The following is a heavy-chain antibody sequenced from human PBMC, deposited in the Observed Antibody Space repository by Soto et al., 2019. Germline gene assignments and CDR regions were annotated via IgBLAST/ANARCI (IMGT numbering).Heavy chain of an antibody. CDR3: ARYQVVLKGELAYAFDF. V-gene: IGHV4-31*03. J-gene: IGHJ3*01. CDR1: GGSISSGGYY. Sequence: QVQLQESGPGLVKPSQTLSLTCTVSGGSISSGGYYWSWIRQHPGKGLEWIGYIYYSGRTYYNPSMKSRVTISVNTSKNQFSLKLSSVTAADTAVYYCARYQVVLKGELAYAFDFWGQGRMVRASS. D-gene: IGHD2-8*01. CDR2: IYYSGRT.